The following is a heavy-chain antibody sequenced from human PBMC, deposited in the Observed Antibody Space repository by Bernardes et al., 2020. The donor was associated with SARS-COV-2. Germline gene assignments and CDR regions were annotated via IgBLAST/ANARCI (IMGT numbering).Heavy chain of an antibody. Sequence: GGSLRLSCAVSGFTFNNYAMAWVRQVPGKGLEWVSAISGCGGTTYYADSVKGRVTISRDNSKNTLFLQMNSLRADDTAVYYCAKDKGGGAIGYSYGFFDYWGQGTLVTVSS. V-gene: IGHV3-23*01. CDR3: AKDKGGGAIGYSYGFFDY. D-gene: IGHD5-18*01. CDR1: GFTFNNYA. CDR2: ISGCGGTT. J-gene: IGHJ4*02.